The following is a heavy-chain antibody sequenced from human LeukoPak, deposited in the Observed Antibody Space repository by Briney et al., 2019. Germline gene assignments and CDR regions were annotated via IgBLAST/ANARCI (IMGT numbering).Heavy chain of an antibody. V-gene: IGHV4-34*01. D-gene: IGHD6-6*01. J-gene: IGHJ4*02. CDR1: GGSFSGYY. CDR3: ARGLSSWYFDY. CDR2: INHSGST. Sequence: PSETLSLTCAVYGGSFSGYYWSWIRQPPGKGLEWIGEINHSGSTNYNPSLKSRVTISVDRSKNQFSLKLSSVTAADTAVYYCARGLSSWYFDYWGQGTLVTVSS.